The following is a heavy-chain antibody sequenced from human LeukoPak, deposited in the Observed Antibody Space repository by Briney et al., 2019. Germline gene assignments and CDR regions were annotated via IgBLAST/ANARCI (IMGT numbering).Heavy chain of an antibody. CDR1: GYTFTSYD. CDR2: MNPNSGNT. CDR3: ASPYCSSTTCYTPMDP. J-gene: IGHJ5*02. Sequence: GASVKVSCKASGYTFTSYDINWVRQATGQGLEWMGWMNPNSGNTGYAQKFQGRVTITRNTSISTAYMELSSLRSEDTAVYYCASPYCSSTTCYTPMDPWGQGTLVTVSS. D-gene: IGHD2-2*02. V-gene: IGHV1-8*03.